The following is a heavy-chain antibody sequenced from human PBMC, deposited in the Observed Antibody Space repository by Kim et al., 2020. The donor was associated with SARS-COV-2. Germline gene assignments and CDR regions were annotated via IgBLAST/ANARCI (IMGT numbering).Heavy chain of an antibody. D-gene: IGHD3-22*01. CDR2: IIPIFGTA. Sequence: SVKVSCKASGGTFSSYAISWVRQAPGQGLEWMGGIIPIFGTANYAQKFQGRVTITADESTSTAYMELSSLRSEDTAVYYCARGGITMIVATLRGDYFDYWGQGTLVTVSS. CDR3: ARGGITMIVATLRGDYFDY. V-gene: IGHV1-69*13. CDR1: GGTFSSYA. J-gene: IGHJ4*02.